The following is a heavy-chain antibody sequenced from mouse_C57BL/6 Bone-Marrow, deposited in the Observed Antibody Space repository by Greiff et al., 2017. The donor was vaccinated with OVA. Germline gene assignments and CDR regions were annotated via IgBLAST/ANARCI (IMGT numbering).Heavy chain of an antibody. J-gene: IGHJ2*01. CDR3: VTRYPYFDY. CDR1: GYTFTSYW. CDR2: INPSSGYT. D-gene: IGHD2-12*01. Sequence: VQLQQSGAELAKPGASVKLSCKASGYTFTSYWLHWVKQRPGQGLEWIGYINPSSGYTKYNQKFKDKATLTADKSSSPAYMQLSSLTYEDSAVYYCVTRYPYFDYWGQGTTLTVSS. V-gene: IGHV1-7*01.